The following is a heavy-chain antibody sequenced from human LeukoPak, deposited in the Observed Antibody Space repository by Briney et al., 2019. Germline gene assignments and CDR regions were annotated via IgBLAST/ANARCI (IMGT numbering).Heavy chain of an antibody. J-gene: IGHJ5*02. V-gene: IGHV1-69*04. CDR2: IIPILGIA. CDR1: GGTFSSYA. Sequence: ASVKVSCKASGGTFSSYAISWVRQAPGQGLEWMGRIIPILGIANYAQKFQGRVTITADKSTSTAYMELSSLRPEDTAVYYCARLGTTNWFDPWGQGTLVTVSS. D-gene: IGHD4-17*01. CDR3: ARLGTTNWFDP.